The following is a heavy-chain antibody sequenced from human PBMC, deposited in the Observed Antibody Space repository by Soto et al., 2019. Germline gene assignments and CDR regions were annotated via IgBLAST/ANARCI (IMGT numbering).Heavy chain of an antibody. CDR1: GFTFWKFG. J-gene: IGHJ5*01. V-gene: IGHV3-30*03. Sequence: GGSLRLSCAASGFTFWKFGLHWVRQSPREGLEWVALISHDGTDKYYADSVKGRFTISRDSSKDTLFLHMDHLRPEDTGIYYCARPTSFVTGFDSWGQGTLVTVSS. D-gene: IGHD1-1*01. CDR2: ISHDGTDK. CDR3: ARPTSFVTGFDS.